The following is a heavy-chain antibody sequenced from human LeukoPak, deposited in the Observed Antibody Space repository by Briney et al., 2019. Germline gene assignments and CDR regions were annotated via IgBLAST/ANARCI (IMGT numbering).Heavy chain of an antibody. CDR1: GYTFTSYG. CDR3: ARDRDIEGVAIPWFDP. CDR2: ISAYNGNT. Sequence: ASVKVSCKASGYTFTSYGISWVRQAPGQGLEWMGWISAYNGNTNYAQKLQGRVTMTTDTSTSTAYMELRSLRSDDTAVYYCARDRDIEGVAIPWFDPWGQGTLVTVSS. D-gene: IGHD1-26*01. V-gene: IGHV1-18*01. J-gene: IGHJ5*02.